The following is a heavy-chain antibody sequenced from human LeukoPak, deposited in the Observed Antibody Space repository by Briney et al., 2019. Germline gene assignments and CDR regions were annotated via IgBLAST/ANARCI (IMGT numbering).Heavy chain of an antibody. CDR1: GYTFTRHY. V-gene: IGHV1-46*01. D-gene: IGHD3-10*01. CDR3: ARVFGGPLDDAFDI. CDR2: INPSGDTI. J-gene: IGHJ3*02. Sequence: ASVKVSCKASGYTFTRHYIHWVRQAPGQGLEWMGIINPSGDTIRYAQKFQGRITMTRDMSTGAIYMELSSLRSEDTAVYYCARVFGGPLDDAFDIWGQGTMVIVSS.